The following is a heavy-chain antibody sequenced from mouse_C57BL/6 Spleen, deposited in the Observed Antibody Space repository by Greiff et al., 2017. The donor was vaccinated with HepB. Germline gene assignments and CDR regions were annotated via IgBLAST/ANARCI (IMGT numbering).Heavy chain of an antibody. D-gene: IGHD1-2*01. CDR1: GYSITSGYY. V-gene: IGHV3-6*01. Sequence: EVQLVESGPGLVKPSQSLSLTCSVTGYSITSGYYWNWIRQFPGNKLEWMGYISYDGSNNYNPSLKNRISITRDTSKNQFFLKLNSVTTEDTATYYCAREGITTADYWGQGTTLTVSS. J-gene: IGHJ2*01. CDR2: ISYDGSN. CDR3: AREGITTADY.